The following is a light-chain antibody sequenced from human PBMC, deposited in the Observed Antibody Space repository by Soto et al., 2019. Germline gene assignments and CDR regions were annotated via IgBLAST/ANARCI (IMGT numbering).Light chain of an antibody. Sequence: QSVLTLPPSTSGTPGQRVTISCSGSSSNIGSNTVNWYQQLPGAAPKLLIYSNDQRPSGVPDRLSGSKSGTSASLAFSGLQSEDEADYYCAAWDDSLNVVVFGGGTQLTVL. CDR2: SND. V-gene: IGLV1-44*01. J-gene: IGLJ2*01. CDR3: AAWDDSLNVVV. CDR1: SSNIGSNT.